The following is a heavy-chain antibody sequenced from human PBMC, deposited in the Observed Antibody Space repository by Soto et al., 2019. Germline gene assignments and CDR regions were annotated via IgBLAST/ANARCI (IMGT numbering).Heavy chain of an antibody. CDR3: ARGPLTYYDFWSGSMTAPAEYFQH. D-gene: IGHD3-3*01. Sequence: QVQLQQWGAGLLKPSETLSLTCAVYGGSFSGYYWSWIRQPPGKGLEWIGEINHSGSTNYNPSLKSRVIISVATSKNQFSLKLSSVTAADTAVYYCARGPLTYYDFWSGSMTAPAEYFQHWGQGTLVTVSS. CDR2: INHSGST. J-gene: IGHJ1*01. V-gene: IGHV4-34*01. CDR1: GGSFSGYY.